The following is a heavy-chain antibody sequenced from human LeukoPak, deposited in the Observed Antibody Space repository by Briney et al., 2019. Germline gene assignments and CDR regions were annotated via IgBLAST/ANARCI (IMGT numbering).Heavy chain of an antibody. V-gene: IGHV1-69*06. J-gene: IGHJ5*02. CDR2: IIPIFGTA. Sequence: ASVKVSCKASGGTFSSYAISWVRQAPGQGLEWMGGIIPIFGTANYAQKFQGRVTITADKSTSTAYMELSSLRSEDTAVYYCATLAYPTLVATMIDPWGQGTLVTVSS. D-gene: IGHD5-12*01. CDR1: GGTFSSYA. CDR3: ATLAYPTLVATMIDP.